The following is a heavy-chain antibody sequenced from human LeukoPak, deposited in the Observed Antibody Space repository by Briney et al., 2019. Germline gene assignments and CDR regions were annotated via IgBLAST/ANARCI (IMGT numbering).Heavy chain of an antibody. CDR1: GFTFSSYS. V-gene: IGHV3-48*01. J-gene: IGHJ4*02. CDR2: ISSSSTI. CDR3: ARRSSPPEDY. Sequence: GGSLRLSSAASGFTFSSYSMNWVRQAPGKEREWVSYISSSSTIYFANSVKGRFTISRDNAKNSQDLQMNSLRAEEAAVYYCARRSSPPEDYWGQGTLVTVSS. D-gene: IGHD6-6*01.